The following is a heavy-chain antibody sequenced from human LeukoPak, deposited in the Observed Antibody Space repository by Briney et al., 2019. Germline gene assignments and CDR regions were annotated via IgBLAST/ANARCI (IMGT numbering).Heavy chain of an antibody. Sequence: PGGSLRLSCAASGFTFSSYGMHWVRQAPGKGLEWVAVISYDGSNKYYADSVKGRFTISRDNSKNTLYLQMNSLRAEDTAVYYCAKDRSGWDIVTSGMDVWGQGTTVTVSS. D-gene: IGHD5-12*01. V-gene: IGHV3-30*18. CDR1: GFTFSSYG. J-gene: IGHJ6*02. CDR3: AKDRSGWDIVTSGMDV. CDR2: ISYDGSNK.